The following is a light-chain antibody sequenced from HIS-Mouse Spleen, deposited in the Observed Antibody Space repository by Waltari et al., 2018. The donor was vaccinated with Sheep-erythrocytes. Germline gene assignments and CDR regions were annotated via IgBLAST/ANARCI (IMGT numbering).Light chain of an antibody. J-gene: IGLJ2*01. CDR3: QSADSSGTYRV. V-gene: IGLV3-25*03. Sequence: SYELTQPPSVSVSPGQTARITCSGDALPKQYAYWYQQKPGQAPVLVIYKDSGRPSGVPGRFSGSSSGTTVPLTISGVQAEDEADYYCQSADSSGTYRVFGGGTKLTVL. CDR2: KDS. CDR1: ALPKQY.